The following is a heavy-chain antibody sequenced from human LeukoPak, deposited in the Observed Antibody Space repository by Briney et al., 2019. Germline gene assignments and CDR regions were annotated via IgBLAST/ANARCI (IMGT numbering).Heavy chain of an antibody. CDR3: ARRHSYGLNAFDY. D-gene: IGHD5-18*01. J-gene: IGHJ4*02. CDR2: INHSGST. CDR1: GGSFSGYY. Sequence: SETLSLTCAVYGGSFSGYYWSWIRQPPGKGLEWIGEINHSGSTNYNPSLKSRVTISVDTSKNQFSLKLSSVTAADTAVYYCARRHSYGLNAFDYWGQGTLVTVSS. V-gene: IGHV4-34*01.